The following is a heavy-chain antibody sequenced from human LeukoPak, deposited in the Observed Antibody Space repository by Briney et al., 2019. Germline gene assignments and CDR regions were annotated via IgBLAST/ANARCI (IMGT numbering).Heavy chain of an antibody. V-gene: IGHV3-23*01. CDR1: GFTFSSYA. D-gene: IGHD3-3*01. CDR2: ISGSGGST. Sequence: PGGSLRLSCAASGFTFSSYAMSWVRQAPGKGLEWVSAISGSGGSTYYADSVKGRFTISRDNSKNTLYLQMNSLRAEDTAVYYCANVRFNYDFWSGYPRNWFDPWGQGTLVTVSS. CDR3: ANVRFNYDFWSGYPRNWFDP. J-gene: IGHJ5*02.